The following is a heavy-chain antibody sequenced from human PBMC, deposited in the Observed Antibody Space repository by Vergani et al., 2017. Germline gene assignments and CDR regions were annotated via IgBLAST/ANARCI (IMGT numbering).Heavy chain of an antibody. CDR2: IYYSGST. D-gene: IGHD3-10*01. J-gene: IGHJ4*02. V-gene: IGHV4-30-4*01. Sequence: QVQLQESGPGLVKPSQTLSLTCTVSGGSISSGDYYWSWIRQPXGKGLEWIGYIYYSGSTYYNPSLKSRVTISVDTSKNQFSLKLSSVTAADTAVYYCARVGGRFSMVRGVIYFDYWGQGTLVTVSS. CDR1: GGSISSGDYY. CDR3: ARVGGRFSMVRGVIYFDY.